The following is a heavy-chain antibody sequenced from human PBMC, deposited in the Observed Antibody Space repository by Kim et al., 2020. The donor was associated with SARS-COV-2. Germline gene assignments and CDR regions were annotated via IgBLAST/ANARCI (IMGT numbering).Heavy chain of an antibody. CDR3: ANFES. Sequence: RSDGSDKYYADCVKGRFIISRDNSKNMLYLQMNSLRVEDTAVYYCANFESWGQGTLVTVSS. V-gene: IGHV3-33*06. CDR2: RSDGSDK. J-gene: IGHJ4*02.